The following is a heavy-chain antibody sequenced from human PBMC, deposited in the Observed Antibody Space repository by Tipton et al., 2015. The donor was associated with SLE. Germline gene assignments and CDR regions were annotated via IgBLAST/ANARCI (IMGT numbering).Heavy chain of an antibody. CDR2: IGSRTTSYT. CDR3: ARGGYDFHNHFDP. J-gene: IGHJ5*02. Sequence: SLRLSCAASGFSFGDYYMHWIRQAPGKGLEWISLIGSRTTSYTNYADSVKGRFTISRDNANNSLYLQMNSLTAEDTAVYYCARGGYDFHNHFDPWGQGTLVTVSS. CDR1: GFSFGDYY. D-gene: IGHD3-3*01. V-gene: IGHV3-11*06.